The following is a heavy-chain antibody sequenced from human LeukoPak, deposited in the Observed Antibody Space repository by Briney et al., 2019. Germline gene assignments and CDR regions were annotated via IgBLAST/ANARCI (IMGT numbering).Heavy chain of an antibody. D-gene: IGHD1-26*01. Sequence: GGSLRLSCAASGFSFGDSDMNWFRQAPGEGPQWVANINYLGLRTYYADSIKGRFTIARDNSKNMLFLQMDSLRVEDTALYYCAKDPNWEGGYWGQGTLVTVSS. CDR3: AKDPNWEGGY. CDR1: GFSFGDSD. CDR2: INYLGLRT. J-gene: IGHJ4*02. V-gene: IGHV3-23*01.